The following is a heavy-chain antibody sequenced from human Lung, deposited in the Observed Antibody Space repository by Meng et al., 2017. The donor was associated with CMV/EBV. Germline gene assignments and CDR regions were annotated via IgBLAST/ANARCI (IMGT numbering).Heavy chain of an antibody. Sequence: LKISXQVSGNRFSNYWIGWVRQMPGKGLDWMAIIYPADSDAVHNPSVQGRVTIEADKSISTAYLQWSSLRASDTAMYYCMRREYFGTESGDWGQGTMVTVSS. J-gene: IGHJ4*02. CDR1: GNRFSNYW. CDR2: IYPADSDA. D-gene: IGHD2/OR15-2a*01. CDR3: MRREYFGTESGD. V-gene: IGHV5-51*01.